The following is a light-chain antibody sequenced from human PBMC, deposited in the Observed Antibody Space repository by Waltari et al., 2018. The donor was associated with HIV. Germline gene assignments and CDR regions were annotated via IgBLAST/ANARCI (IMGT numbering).Light chain of an antibody. CDR3: QAWDSSVV. Sequence: SYELTQPPSVSVSPGQTASITCPGDKLGDKYACWYQQKPGQSPVLVIYQDSKRPSGFPERFSGSNSGNTATLTISGTQAMDEADYYCQAWDSSVVFGGGTKLTVL. CDR2: QDS. CDR1: KLGDKY. J-gene: IGLJ2*01. V-gene: IGLV3-1*01.